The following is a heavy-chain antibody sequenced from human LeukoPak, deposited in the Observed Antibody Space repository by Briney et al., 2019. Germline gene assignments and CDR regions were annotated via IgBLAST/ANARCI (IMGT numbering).Heavy chain of an antibody. CDR2: INPSGGST. V-gene: IGHV1-46*01. CDR1: GYTFTSYY. Sequence: GASVKVSCKASGYTFTSYYMHWVRQAPGQGLEWMGIINPSGGSTSYAQKFQGRVTMTRDTSTSTVYMELSSLRSEDTAVYYCARALAPNIAARPNWFDYWGQGTLVTASS. J-gene: IGHJ4*02. D-gene: IGHD6-6*01. CDR3: ARALAPNIAARPNWFDY.